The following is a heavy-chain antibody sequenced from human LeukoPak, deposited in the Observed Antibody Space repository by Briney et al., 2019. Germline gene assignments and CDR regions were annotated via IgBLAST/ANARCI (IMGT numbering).Heavy chain of an antibody. V-gene: IGHV1-2*02. D-gene: IGHD1-26*01. CDR2: INPNSGGT. Sequence: ASVKVSCKASGYTFTGYYMHWVRQAPGQGLEWMGWINPNSGGTNYAQKFQGRVTMTRDTSISTAYMELSRLRSDDAALYYCARERVGATSAGVDYWGQGTLVTVSS. J-gene: IGHJ4*02. CDR1: GYTFTGYY. CDR3: ARERVGATSAGVDY.